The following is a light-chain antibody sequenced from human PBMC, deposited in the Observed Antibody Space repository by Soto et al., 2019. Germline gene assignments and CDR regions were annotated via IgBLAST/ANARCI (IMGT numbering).Light chain of an antibody. V-gene: IGKV3-15*01. CDR2: GAS. Sequence: EIVMTQSPATLSVSPGERATLSCRASQSVSSNLAWYQQKPGKAPSLLIYGASTRATGIPARFSGSGSGTDFTLTISSLQSEDFVVDYCQQYNNWPPITFGQGTRLEIK. CDR1: QSVSSN. CDR3: QQYNNWPPIT. J-gene: IGKJ5*01.